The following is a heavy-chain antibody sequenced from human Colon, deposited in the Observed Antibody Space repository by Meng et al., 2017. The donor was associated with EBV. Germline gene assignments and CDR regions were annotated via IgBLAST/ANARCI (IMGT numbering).Heavy chain of an antibody. Sequence: QVQLQQGGAGLLKPSGTLSRSCPVYGGSFRDYHWTWIRHPPGKGLEWIGEIDHRGNTKYNPSLKSRVTISLDTSKKQFSLKVSSVTAADSAVYYCARRGPSGNFSPWSQGALVTVSS. J-gene: IGHJ5*02. V-gene: IGHV4-34*01. CDR1: GGSFRDYH. D-gene: IGHD3-10*01. CDR3: ARRGPSGNFSP. CDR2: IDHRGNT.